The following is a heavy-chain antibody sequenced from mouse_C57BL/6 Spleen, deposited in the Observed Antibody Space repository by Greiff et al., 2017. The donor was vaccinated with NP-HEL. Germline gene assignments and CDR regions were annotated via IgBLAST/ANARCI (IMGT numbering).Heavy chain of an antibody. Sequence: VQLQQPGAELVKPGASVKLSCKASGYTFTSYWMHWVKQRPGQGLEWIGMIHPNSGSTNYNEKFKSKATLTVDKSSSTAYMQLSSLTSEDSAVYYCARSLFITTVVEAYWGQGTLVTVSA. CDR2: IHPNSGST. V-gene: IGHV1-64*01. CDR3: ARSLFITTVVEAY. D-gene: IGHD1-1*01. CDR1: GYTFTSYW. J-gene: IGHJ3*01.